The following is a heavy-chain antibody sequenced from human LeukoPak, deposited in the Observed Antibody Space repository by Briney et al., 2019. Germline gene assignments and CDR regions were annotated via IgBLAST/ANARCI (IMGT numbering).Heavy chain of an antibody. Sequence: GGSLRLSCAASGFTFSSYSMNWVRQAPGKGLEWVSSISSSSSYINYADSVKGRFTISRDNAKNSLYLQMNSLRAEDTAVYYCARDPRSRLYYFDYWGQGTLVTVSS. CDR3: ARDPRSRLYYFDY. D-gene: IGHD3-22*01. J-gene: IGHJ4*02. CDR2: ISSSSSYI. CDR1: GFTFSSYS. V-gene: IGHV3-21*01.